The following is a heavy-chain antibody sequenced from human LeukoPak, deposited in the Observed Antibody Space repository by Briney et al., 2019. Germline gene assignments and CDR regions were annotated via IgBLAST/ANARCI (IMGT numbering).Heavy chain of an antibody. CDR1: GSSISSYC. Sequence: SETLSLTCAVSGSSISSYCWSWIRQPPGKGLEWIGYSYYSGSTYYNPSLKSRVTISVDRSKNQFSLKLSSVTAADTAVYYCARDSGGIAVATDYWGQGTLVTVSS. V-gene: IGHV4-59*12. J-gene: IGHJ4*02. CDR3: ARDSGGIAVATDY. D-gene: IGHD6-19*01. CDR2: SYYSGST.